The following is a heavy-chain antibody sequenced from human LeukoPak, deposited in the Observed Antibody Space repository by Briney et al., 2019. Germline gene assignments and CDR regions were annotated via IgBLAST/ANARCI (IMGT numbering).Heavy chain of an antibody. CDR2: ISGSGDIS. CDR1: GFPFGNYG. CDR3: AKDIWSTVTGPLGY. J-gene: IGHJ4*02. V-gene: IGHV3-23*01. D-gene: IGHD6-19*01. Sequence: GGSLRLSCAASGFPFGNYGMSWVRQAPGKGLEWVSAISGSGDISYYADSVKGRFTISRDNSKNTLYLQMNSLGVEDTALYYCAKDIWSTVTGPLGYWGQGTLVTVSS.